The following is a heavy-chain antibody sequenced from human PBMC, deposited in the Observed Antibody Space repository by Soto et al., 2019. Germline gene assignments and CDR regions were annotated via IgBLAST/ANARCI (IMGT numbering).Heavy chain of an antibody. J-gene: IGHJ6*02. Sequence: GASVKVSCKASGYSFTSLGISWVRQAPGQGPEWMGWIRTSNGHSWSAENLRDRVTMTTDTTTSTVYMELRSLTFADTAVYYCVRGDYGDYWGQGTLITVSSGWTFCHCDYYYYCGLDVWGQGTTVTVSS. CDR1: GYSFTSLG. CDR2: IRTSNGHS. V-gene: IGHV1-18*04. CDR3: VRGDYGDYWGQGTLITVSSGWTFCHCDYYYYCGLDV. D-gene: IGHD4-17*01.